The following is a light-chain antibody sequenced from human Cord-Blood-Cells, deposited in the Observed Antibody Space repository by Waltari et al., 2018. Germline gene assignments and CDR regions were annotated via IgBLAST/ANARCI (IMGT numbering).Light chain of an antibody. V-gene: IGLV3-25*02. CDR3: QSAVSSGTYVV. J-gene: IGLJ2*01. Sequence: SYELTQPPSVSVSPGQTARITCSGDALPKQYAYWYQQKQGQAPVLVIEKDSERPSGIPERFSGSSSGTTVTLTISGVQAEDEADYYCQSAVSSGTYVVFGGGTKLTVL. CDR1: ALPKQY. CDR2: KDS.